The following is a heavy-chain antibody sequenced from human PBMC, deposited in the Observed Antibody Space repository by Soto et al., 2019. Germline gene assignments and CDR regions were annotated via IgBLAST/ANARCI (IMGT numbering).Heavy chain of an antibody. J-gene: IGHJ3*02. CDR2: ISGSGGST. V-gene: IGHV3-23*01. CDR3: AKGPSLGYCSGGSCYSDAFDI. CDR1: GFTFSSYA. Sequence: GGSPRLSCAASGFTFSSYAMSWVRQAPGKGLEWVSAISGSGGSTYYADSVKGRFTISRDNSKNTLYLQMNSLRAEDTAVYYCAKGPSLGYCSGGSCYSDAFDIWGQGTMVTVSS. D-gene: IGHD2-15*01.